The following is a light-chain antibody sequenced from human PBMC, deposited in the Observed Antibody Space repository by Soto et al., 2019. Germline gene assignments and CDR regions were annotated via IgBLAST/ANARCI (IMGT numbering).Light chain of an antibody. V-gene: IGKV3-15*01. Sequence: EVVMTQSPATLSVSPGETATLSCRASQSVSTNVAWFQQKPGGVPRLLLYGPSTRATGIPAKFSGSGSGTEFSLTISYLQSEDFAVYYCQQYNKWPLTFGGGTRVDIK. CDR3: QQYNKWPLT. J-gene: IGKJ4*01. CDR2: GPS. CDR1: QSVSTN.